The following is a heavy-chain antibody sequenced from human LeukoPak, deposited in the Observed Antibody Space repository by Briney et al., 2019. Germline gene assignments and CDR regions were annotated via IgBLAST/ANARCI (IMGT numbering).Heavy chain of an antibody. CDR2: VSGSGDGV. CDR3: ATAPPFDT. V-gene: IGHV3-23*01. Sequence: VGSLRLSCAASGVTFSSSALSWVRQAPRKGLGWVSAVSGSGDGVDYADSVKSGVTISRDNSKDTLFLPLSSLRAEDTAVYFCATAPPFDTSGQGTLVTVST. CDR1: GVTFSSSA. J-gene: IGHJ4*02.